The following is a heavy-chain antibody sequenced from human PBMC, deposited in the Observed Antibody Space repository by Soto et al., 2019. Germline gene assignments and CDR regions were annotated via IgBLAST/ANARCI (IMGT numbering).Heavy chain of an antibody. CDR2: IFPSGTT. V-gene: IGHV4-30-2*01. J-gene: IGHJ4*02. CDR1: GGSLSGATYS. Sequence: SETLSLTCGVSGGSLSGATYSWNWIRQPPGKGLEWIGYIFPSGTTYYNPSLKSRVTISIDVSKNQFSLSLRSLTDADTAVYYCARSREFDYWSQGTLVTVSS. CDR3: ARSREFDY.